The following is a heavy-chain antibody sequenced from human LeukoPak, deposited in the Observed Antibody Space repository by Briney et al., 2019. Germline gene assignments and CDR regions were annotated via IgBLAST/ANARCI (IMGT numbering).Heavy chain of an antibody. V-gene: IGHV1-8*02. CDR2: MNPNSGNT. D-gene: IGHD6-19*01. J-gene: IGHJ4*02. Sequence: ASVKVSCKASADTVTSYYIHWLRQSPRQRLEWMRWMNPNSGNTGNAQKFQGRVTMTRNTSISTAYMELSSLRSEGTAVYYCARNYSSGWLLLDYWGEGTLVTVSS. CDR3: ARNYSSGWLLLDY. CDR1: ADTVTSYY.